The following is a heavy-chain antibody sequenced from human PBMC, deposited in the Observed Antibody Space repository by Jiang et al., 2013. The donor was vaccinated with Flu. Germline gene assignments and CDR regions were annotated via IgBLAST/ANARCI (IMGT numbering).Heavy chain of an antibody. D-gene: IGHD2-15*01. J-gene: IGHJ4*02. Sequence: GAEVKKPGESLKISCKGSGYTFANYWIGWVRQMPGKGLEWMGLIFPEDSETRYSPSFQGQVTFSVDKSASTAYLQWSSLQASDTAMYYCARHTSDHQGYSSGNHFDYWGRGTQVTVSS. CDR2: IFPEDSET. CDR1: GYTFANYW. V-gene: IGHV5-51*01. CDR3: ARHTSDHQGYSSGNHFDY.